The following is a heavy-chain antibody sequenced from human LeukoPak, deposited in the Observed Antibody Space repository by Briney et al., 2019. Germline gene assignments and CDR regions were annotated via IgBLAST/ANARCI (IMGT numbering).Heavy chain of an antibody. V-gene: IGHV3-30*02. CDR3: ARQLSGSYLPAYYYGMDV. CDR2: IRYDGSNK. J-gene: IGHJ6*02. Sequence: GGSLRLSCAASGFTFSSYGMHWVRQAPGKGLEWVAFIRYDGSNKYYADSVKGRFTISRDNSKNTLYLQMNSLRAEDTAVYYCARQLSGSYLPAYYYGMDVWGQGTTVTVSS. CDR1: GFTFSSYG. D-gene: IGHD3-10*01.